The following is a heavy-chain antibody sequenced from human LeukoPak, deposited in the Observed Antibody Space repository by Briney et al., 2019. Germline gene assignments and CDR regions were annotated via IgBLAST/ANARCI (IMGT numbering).Heavy chain of an antibody. V-gene: IGHV3-30*04. CDR3: ARETYYGSGSYSDFALDY. Sequence: GGSLRLSCAASGFTFSSYAMHWVRQAPGKGLEWVAVISYDGSNKYYADSVKGRFTISRDNSKNTLYPQMNSLRAEDTAVYYCARETYYGSGSYSDFALDYWGQGTLVTVSS. CDR1: GFTFSSYA. J-gene: IGHJ4*02. D-gene: IGHD3-10*01. CDR2: ISYDGSNK.